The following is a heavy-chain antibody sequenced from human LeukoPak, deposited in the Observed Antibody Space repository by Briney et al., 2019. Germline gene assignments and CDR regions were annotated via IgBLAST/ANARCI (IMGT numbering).Heavy chain of an antibody. J-gene: IGHJ4*02. CDR2: IKEDGTDI. Sequence: GGSLRLSCAASGFTFTAYSMTWVRQAPGRGLEWVARIKEDGTDIHYVDSVRGRFTISRDNARNSVYLQMNSLRAEDTAVYYCAREWWYLDYWGQGTLVTVSS. V-gene: IGHV3-7*05. CDR1: GFTFTAYS. CDR3: AREWWYLDY. D-gene: IGHD2-15*01.